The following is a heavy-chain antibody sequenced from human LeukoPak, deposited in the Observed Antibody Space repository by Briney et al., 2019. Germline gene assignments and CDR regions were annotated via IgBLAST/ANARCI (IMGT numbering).Heavy chain of an antibody. CDR2: ISSSSTI. D-gene: IGHD3-22*01. CDR3: ARVGYYDSSGTFDY. J-gene: IGHJ4*02. CDR1: GFTFSSYS. V-gene: IGHV3-48*01. Sequence: GGSLRLSCAASGFTFSSYSMNWVRQAPGKGLEWVSYISSSSTIYYADSVKGRFTISRDNAKNSLYLQMNSLRAEDTAVYYCARVGYYDSSGTFDYWGQGTLVTVSS.